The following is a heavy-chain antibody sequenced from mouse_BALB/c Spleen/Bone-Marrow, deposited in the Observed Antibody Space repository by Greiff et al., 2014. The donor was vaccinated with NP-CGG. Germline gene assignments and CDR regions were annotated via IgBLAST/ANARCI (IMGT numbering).Heavy chain of an antibody. J-gene: IGHJ1*01. V-gene: IGHV7-3*02. CDR1: GFTFTDYY. CDR2: IRNKANGYTT. D-gene: IGHD1-2*01. CDR3: ARDNYYGYHWYFDV. Sequence: EVKLVESGGGLVQPGGSLRLSCATSGFTFTDYYMSWVRQPPGKALEWLGFIRNKANGYTTEYSASVKGRFTISRDNSQSILYLQMNPLRAEDSATYYCARDNYYGYHWYFDVWGAGTTVTVSS.